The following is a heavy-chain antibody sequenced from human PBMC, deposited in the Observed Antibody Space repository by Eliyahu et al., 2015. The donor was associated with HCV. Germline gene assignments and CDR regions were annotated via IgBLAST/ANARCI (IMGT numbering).Heavy chain of an antibody. CDR3: ARGGYSGSYYPAY. Sequence: QVQLVQSGAEVKKPGSSVKVSCKASGGXFSSYXISWVRQAPGQGLEWMGRIIPILGIANYAQKFQGRVTITADKSTSTAYMELSSLRSEDTAVYYCARGGYSGSYYPAYWGQGTLVTVSS. CDR2: IIPILGIA. V-gene: IGHV1-69*02. J-gene: IGHJ4*02. CDR1: GGXFSSYX. D-gene: IGHD1-26*01.